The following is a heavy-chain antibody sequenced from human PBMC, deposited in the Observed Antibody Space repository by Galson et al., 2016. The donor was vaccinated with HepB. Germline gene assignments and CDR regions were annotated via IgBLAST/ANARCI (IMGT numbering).Heavy chain of an antibody. CDR1: GGSITSHNW. CDR2: IFHSGNT. Sequence: SETLSLTCGVSGGSITSHNWWSWVRQPPGKGLEWIGEIFHSGNTNYNPSLKSRVTISVDTSKNQFSLNLGSVTAADTAVYYCARTEFGVVEPTTSIVVYWGQGILVTVSS. D-gene: IGHD2-15*01. CDR3: ARTEFGVVEPTTSIVVY. V-gene: IGHV4-4*02. J-gene: IGHJ1*01.